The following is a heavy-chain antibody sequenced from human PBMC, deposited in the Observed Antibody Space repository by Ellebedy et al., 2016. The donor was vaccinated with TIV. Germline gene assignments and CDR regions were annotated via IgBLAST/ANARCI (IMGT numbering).Heavy chain of an antibody. CDR3: ARGSKRVITFTYYYYGMDV. D-gene: IGHD3-22*01. V-gene: IGHV1-69*13. CDR2: IIPIFGTA. Sequence: ASVKASCXASGGTFSSYAISWVRQAPGQGLEWMGGIIPIFGTANYAQKFQGRVTITADESTSTAYMELSSLRSEDTAVYYCARGSKRVITFTYYYYGMDVWGQGTTVTVSS. J-gene: IGHJ6*02. CDR1: GGTFSSYA.